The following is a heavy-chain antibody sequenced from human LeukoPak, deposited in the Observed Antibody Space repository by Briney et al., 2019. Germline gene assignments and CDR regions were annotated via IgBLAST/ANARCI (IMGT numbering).Heavy chain of an antibody. D-gene: IGHD5-12*01. V-gene: IGHV3-48*01. CDR1: GFTFSSYG. J-gene: IGHJ5*02. Sequence: GGSLRLSCAASGFTFSSYGMHWVRQAPGKGLEWVSHIRSSSETFYADSVKGRFTISRDNARNSLYLQMNNLRGEDTAIYYCARDAGNSGYGCDLWGQGTLVTVSS. CDR3: ARDAGNSGYGCDL. CDR2: IRSSSET.